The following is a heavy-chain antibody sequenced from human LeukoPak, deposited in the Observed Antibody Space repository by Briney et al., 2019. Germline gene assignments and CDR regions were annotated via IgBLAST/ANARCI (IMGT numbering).Heavy chain of an antibody. J-gene: IGHJ4*02. Sequence: GGSLRLSCAASGFTFSGYWMSWVRQAPGKGLEWVANIKQDGSEKYYVNSVKGRFTISRDNAKNSLYLQMNSLRAEDTAVYYCAREQYQLLYGRVYWGQGTLVTVSS. D-gene: IGHD2-2*02. CDR3: AREQYQLLYGRVY. CDR2: IKQDGSEK. CDR1: GFTFSGYW. V-gene: IGHV3-7*01.